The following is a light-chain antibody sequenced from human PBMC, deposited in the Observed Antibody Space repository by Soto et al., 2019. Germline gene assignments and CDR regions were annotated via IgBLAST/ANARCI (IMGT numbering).Light chain of an antibody. J-gene: IGKJ1*01. V-gene: IGKV1-5*03. Sequence: DIQMTQSPSTLSGSVGDRITITCRASQTISSWLAWYQQKPGKAPKLLIYKASTLKSGVPSRFSGSGSGTEFTLTIISLQPDDFATYYCQHYNSYSEAFGQGTKVE. CDR3: QHYNSYSEA. CDR1: QTISSW. CDR2: KAS.